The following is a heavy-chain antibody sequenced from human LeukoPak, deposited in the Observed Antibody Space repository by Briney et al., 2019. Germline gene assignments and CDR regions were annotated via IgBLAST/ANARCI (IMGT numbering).Heavy chain of an antibody. CDR3: AIPHSSGWYVFDY. Sequence: GASVKVSCKASGYTFTSYDINWVRQATGQGLEWMGWMNPNSGNTGYAQKFQGRVTMTRNTSISTAYMELSSLRSEDTAVYYCAIPHSSGWYVFDYWGQGTLVTVSS. D-gene: IGHD6-19*01. J-gene: IGHJ4*02. CDR1: GYTFTSYD. CDR2: MNPNSGNT. V-gene: IGHV1-8*01.